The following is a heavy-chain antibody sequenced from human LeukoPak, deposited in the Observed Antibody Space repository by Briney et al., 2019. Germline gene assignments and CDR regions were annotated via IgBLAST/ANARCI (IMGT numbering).Heavy chain of an antibody. CDR3: AGTTIFGVVRPGP. CDR2: INHSGST. Sequence: SETLSLTCAVYGGSFSGYYWSWIRQPPGKGLEWIGEINHSGSTNYNPSLKSRVTISVDTSKNQFSLKLSSVTAADAAVYYCAGTTIFGVVRPGPWGQGTLVTVSS. V-gene: IGHV4-34*01. CDR1: GGSFSGYY. J-gene: IGHJ5*02. D-gene: IGHD3-3*01.